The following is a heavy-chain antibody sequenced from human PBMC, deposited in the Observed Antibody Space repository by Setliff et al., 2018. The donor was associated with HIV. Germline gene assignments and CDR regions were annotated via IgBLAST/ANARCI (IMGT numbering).Heavy chain of an antibody. CDR1: GDTFSSFS. Sequence: GASVKVSCKASGDTFSSFSINWVRQAPGQGLEWMGEIIPILGMTNYAQIFQGRVMITADESTSTAYMELSSLRSEDTAVYYCAREGGGGSGSYFWFDPWGQGTLVTVSS. V-gene: IGHV1-69*10. J-gene: IGHJ5*02. CDR3: AREGGGGSGSYFWFDP. D-gene: IGHD3-10*01. CDR2: IIPILGMT.